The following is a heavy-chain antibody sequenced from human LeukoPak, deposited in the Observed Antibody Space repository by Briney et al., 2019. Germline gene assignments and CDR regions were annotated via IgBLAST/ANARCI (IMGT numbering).Heavy chain of an antibody. CDR2: ISTGSSYI. CDR1: GFTFSTYS. V-gene: IGHV3-21*06. J-gene: IGHJ6*02. CDR3: ARSRGLYYYYGMDV. Sequence: GGSLRLSCAASGFTFSTYSMIWVRQAPGKGLEGVSSISTGSSYIYYADSGKGRFTISKDNAKNTLYLQTSSLRAEDTAMYYCARSRGLYYYYGMDVWGQGTTVTVSS.